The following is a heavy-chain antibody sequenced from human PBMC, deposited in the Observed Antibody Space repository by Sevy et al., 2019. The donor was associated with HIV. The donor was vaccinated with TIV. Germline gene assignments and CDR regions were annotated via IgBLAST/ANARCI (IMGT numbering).Heavy chain of an antibody. CDR2: IKSKTDGGTT. CDR1: GFTFSNAW. J-gene: IGHJ6*02. Sequence: GGSLRLSCAASGFTFSNAWMSWVRQAPGKGLEWVGRIKSKTDGGTTDYAAPVKGSFTISRDDSKNTLYLKMNSLKTEDTAVYYCTTELSGSYRGFYYYYGMDVWGQGTTVTVSS. D-gene: IGHD1-26*01. V-gene: IGHV3-15*01. CDR3: TTELSGSYRGFYYYYGMDV.